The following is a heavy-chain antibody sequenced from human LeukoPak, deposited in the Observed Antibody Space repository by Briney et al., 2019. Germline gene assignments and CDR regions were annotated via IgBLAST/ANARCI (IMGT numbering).Heavy chain of an antibody. CDR2: IIPIFGTA. V-gene: IGHV1-69*05. CDR1: GGTFIGYA. J-gene: IGHJ4*02. CDR3: ARGWIQLWRFDY. Sequence: GASVKVSCKASGGTFIGYAISWVRQAPGQGLEWMGGIIPIFGTANYAQKFQGRVTITTDESTSTAYMELSSLRSEDTAVYYCARGWIQLWRFDYWGQGTLVTVSS. D-gene: IGHD5-18*01.